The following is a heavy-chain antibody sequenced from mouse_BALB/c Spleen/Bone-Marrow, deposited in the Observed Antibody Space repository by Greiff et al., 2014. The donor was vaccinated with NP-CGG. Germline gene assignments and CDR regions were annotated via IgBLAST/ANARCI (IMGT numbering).Heavy chain of an antibody. CDR2: IRLKSNNYAT. Sequence: EVKLVESGGGLVQPGGSMKLSCVASGFTFSNYWMNWVRQSPEKGLEWVAEIRLKSNNYATQYAESVKGRFTISRDDSKSSVHLQINNLRAEDIGIYYCTNIGNYDFDYWGQGTSLTVSS. V-gene: IGHV6-6*02. CDR3: TNIGNYDFDY. CDR1: GFTFSNYW. J-gene: IGHJ2*02. D-gene: IGHD2-1*01.